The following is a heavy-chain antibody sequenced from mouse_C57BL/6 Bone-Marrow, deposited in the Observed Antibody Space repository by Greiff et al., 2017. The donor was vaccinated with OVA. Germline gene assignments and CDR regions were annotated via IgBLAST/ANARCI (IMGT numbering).Heavy chain of an antibody. CDR1: GYTFTDYY. J-gene: IGHJ4*01. Sequence: EVQLQQSGPELVKPGASVKISCKASGYTFTDYYMNWVKQSHGKSLEWIGDINPNNGGTSYNQKFKGKATLTVDKSSSTAYMELRSLTSEDSAVYYCARNPLGLLDAMDDWGQGTSVTVSS. D-gene: IGHD2-3*01. V-gene: IGHV1-26*01. CDR3: ARNPLGLLDAMDD. CDR2: INPNNGGT.